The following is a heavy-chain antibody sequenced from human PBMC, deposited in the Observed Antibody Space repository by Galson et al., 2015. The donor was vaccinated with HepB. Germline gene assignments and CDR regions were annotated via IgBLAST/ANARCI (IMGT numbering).Heavy chain of an antibody. D-gene: IGHD6-6*01. CDR2: IYPGDSAT. V-gene: IGHV5-51*01. J-gene: IGHJ6*02. CDR3: AGQLVLSVTADYYYYGMDV. Sequence: QSGAEVKKPGESLKISCKGSGYSFTSYWIGWVRQMPGKGLEWMGIIYPGDSATRYSTSFQGQVTISADKSISTAYLQWSSLKASDTAMYYCAGQLVLSVTADYYYYGMDVWGQGTTVTVSS. CDR1: GYSFTSYW.